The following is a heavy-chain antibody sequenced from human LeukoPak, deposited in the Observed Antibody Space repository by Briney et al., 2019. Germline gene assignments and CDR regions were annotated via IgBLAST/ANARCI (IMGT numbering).Heavy chain of an antibody. CDR2: IYYSGST. CDR1: GGSISSYY. J-gene: IGHJ4*02. CDR3: ARVDYGDYGLFDY. D-gene: IGHD4-17*01. Sequence: SETLSLTCTVSGGSISSYYWSWIRQPPRKGLEWIGYIYYSGSTNYNPSLKSRVTISVDTSKNQFSLKLSSVTAADTAVYYCARVDYGDYGLFDYWGQGTLVTVSS. V-gene: IGHV4-59*01.